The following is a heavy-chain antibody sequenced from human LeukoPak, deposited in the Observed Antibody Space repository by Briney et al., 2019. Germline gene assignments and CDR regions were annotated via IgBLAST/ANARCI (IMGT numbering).Heavy chain of an antibody. CDR3: VKDGRRSPPC. Sequence: PGGSLRLSCAASGFTFSNYVMSWVRQAPGKGPEWVSGINGGGGSPFYAESVTGRFTISRDNSKNTLFLQMNTLRAEDTAVYYCVKDGRRSPPCWGQGTLVTVSS. CDR2: INGGGGSP. CDR1: GFTFSNYV. J-gene: IGHJ4*02. V-gene: IGHV3-23*01. D-gene: IGHD2-15*01.